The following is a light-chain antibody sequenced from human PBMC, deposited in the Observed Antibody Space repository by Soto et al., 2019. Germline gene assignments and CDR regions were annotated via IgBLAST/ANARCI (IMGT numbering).Light chain of an antibody. Sequence: PLTPLQSHLSATVGDRVAIPCLASQSISTYLNWYQQKPGKAPKVLIYAASNLQSGAPPRFSGSGSGTDFTLTISILQPEDVATYCWQQSYRTPITFGQGTRLEI. V-gene: IGKV1-39*01. CDR3: QQSYRTPIT. CDR1: QSISTY. CDR2: AAS. J-gene: IGKJ5*01.